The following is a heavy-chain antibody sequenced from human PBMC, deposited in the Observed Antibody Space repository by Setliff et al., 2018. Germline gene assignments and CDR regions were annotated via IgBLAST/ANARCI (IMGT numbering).Heavy chain of an antibody. CDR1: NGSISTYY. CDR3: AKSKYSSSSDAFDI. D-gene: IGHD6-6*01. Sequence: SETLSLTCTVSNGSISTYYWSWVRQPPGKGLEWIGEIIHSGSTNYNPSLKSRVTISMDTSKNQFSLKVSSVTAADTAVYYCAKSKYSSSSDAFDIWGQGTMVTVSS. J-gene: IGHJ3*02. CDR2: IIHSGST. V-gene: IGHV4-34*12.